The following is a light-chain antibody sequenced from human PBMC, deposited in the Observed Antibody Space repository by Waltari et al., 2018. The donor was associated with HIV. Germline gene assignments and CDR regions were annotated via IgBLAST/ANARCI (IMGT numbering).Light chain of an antibody. CDR1: ALPEKY. Sequence: SYELTQPPSVSVSPGQTATITCSGDALPEKYVYWYQKKSGQATVVVIYEDNKRPSGIPERVSGSNSGAMASLTITWAQVDDEADYYCFSTDSNSDQRVFGGGTKLTVL. V-gene: IGLV3-10*01. CDR2: EDN. CDR3: FSTDSNSDQRV. J-gene: IGLJ2*01.